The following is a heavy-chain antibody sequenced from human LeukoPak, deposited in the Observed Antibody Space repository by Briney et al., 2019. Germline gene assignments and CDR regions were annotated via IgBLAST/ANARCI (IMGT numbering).Heavy chain of an antibody. J-gene: IGHJ4*02. V-gene: IGHV1-18*01. CDR3: ARSGPKDWALDY. D-gene: IGHD1-14*01. CDR1: GYTFSNYV. CDR2: ISVYNDNA. Sequence: ASVKVSCQASGYTFSNYVLTWVRQAPGQGLEWMGWISVYNDNAIYAQKFEGRVTMTTDTSTSTGHMELRSLRFDDTAVYYCARSGPKDWALDYWGRGTLVSVSS.